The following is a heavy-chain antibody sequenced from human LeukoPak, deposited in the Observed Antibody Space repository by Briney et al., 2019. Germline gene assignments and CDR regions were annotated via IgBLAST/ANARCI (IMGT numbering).Heavy chain of an antibody. CDR2: IRRSGDST. Sequence: GGSLRLSCAASEFTFSTYVMSWVRQAPGQGLAWVSGIRRSGDSTYYADSVKGRFTISRDNSRNTVYVQMNSLRAEDTAVYYCAKGLNHYGSGSYYYFDSWGQGTLVTVSS. CDR1: EFTFSTYV. V-gene: IGHV3-23*01. J-gene: IGHJ4*02. D-gene: IGHD3-10*01. CDR3: AKGLNHYGSGSYYYFDS.